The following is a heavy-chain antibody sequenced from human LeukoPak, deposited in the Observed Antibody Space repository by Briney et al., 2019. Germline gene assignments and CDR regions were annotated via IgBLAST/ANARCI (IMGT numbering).Heavy chain of an antibody. CDR1: RFTFSSYA. J-gene: IGHJ6*02. CDR2: MAYDGNNK. Sequence: PGGSLRLSCAASRFTFSSYAMHWVRQAPGKGLEWVAVMAYDGNNKYYADSVKGRFTISRDNSKSTLYLQMNSLKTEDTAVYYCARDRWQVAATGGYGMDVWGQWTTVTVSS. V-gene: IGHV3-30-3*01. D-gene: IGHD6-13*01. CDR3: ARDRWQVAATGGYGMDV.